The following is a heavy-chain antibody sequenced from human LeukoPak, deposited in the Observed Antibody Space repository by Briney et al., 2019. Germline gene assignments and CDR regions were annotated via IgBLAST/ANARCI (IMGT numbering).Heavy chain of an antibody. J-gene: IGHJ4*02. CDR3: ARGVMITFGGDTSYFDY. V-gene: IGHV1-2*02. D-gene: IGHD3-16*01. CDR2: INPNSGGT. Sequence: GASVKVSCKASGYTFTGYYMHWVRQAPGQGLEWMGWINPNSGGTNYAQKFQGRVTMTRDTSISTAYMELSRLRSDDTAVYYCARGVMITFGGDTSYFDYWGQGTLVTVSS. CDR1: GYTFTGYY.